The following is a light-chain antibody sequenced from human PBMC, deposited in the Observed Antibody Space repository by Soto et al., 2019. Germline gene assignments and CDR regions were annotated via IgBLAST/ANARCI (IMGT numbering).Light chain of an antibody. Sequence: DIQMTQSPSTLSASVGDRVTITCRASQSISSWLAWYQQQPGKAPNLLIYDASSLESGVPSRFSGRGSGTEFTLTISSLQPDDFATYYCQQYNSDSAFGQGTKVDIK. CDR2: DAS. CDR1: QSISSW. V-gene: IGKV1-5*01. CDR3: QQYNSDSA. J-gene: IGKJ1*01.